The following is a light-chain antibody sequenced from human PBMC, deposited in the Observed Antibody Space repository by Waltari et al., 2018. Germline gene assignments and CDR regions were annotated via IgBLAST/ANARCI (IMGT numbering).Light chain of an antibody. CDR2: RND. V-gene: IGLV1-47*01. J-gene: IGLJ1*01. CDR3: ASWDDSHYV. CDR1: NANLGSNF. Sequence: QSVLTQPPSASETPGQRVTISCSGSNANLGSNFLFWYQQLPGTDPKLRIYRNDQRPTGVPDRFAASMSGTSASLAIDGLRSEDEAIYYCASWDDSHYVFGPGTQVTVL.